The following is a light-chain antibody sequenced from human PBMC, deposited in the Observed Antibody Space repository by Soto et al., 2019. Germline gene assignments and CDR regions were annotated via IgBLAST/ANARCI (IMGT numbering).Light chain of an antibody. CDR2: EVV. CDR1: KNDTGVYDV. Sequence: QSALTQPSSASGSPGQSVTISCTGTKNDTGVYDVVSWYQHHPGKAPRLIIYEVVQRPSGVPDRFYGSKSGNTASLTVSGLQAALEAAYFCKSYAGRNTDVFGTGTKV. V-gene: IGLV2-8*01. CDR3: KSYAGRNTDV. J-gene: IGLJ1*01.